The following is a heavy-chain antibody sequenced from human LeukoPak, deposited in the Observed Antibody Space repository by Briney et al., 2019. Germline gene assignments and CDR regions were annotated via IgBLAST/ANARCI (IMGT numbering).Heavy chain of an antibody. CDR2: INPNSGGT. CDR1: GYTFTGYY. D-gene: IGHD6-13*01. J-gene: IGHJ6*02. CDR3: ARDSEQQLVLGV. V-gene: IGHV1-2*02. Sequence: ASVKVSCKASGYTFTGYYMHWVRQAPGQGLEWMEWINPNSGGTNYAQKFQGRVTMTRDTSISTAYMELSRLGSDDTAVYYCARDSEQQLVLGVWGQGTTVTVSS.